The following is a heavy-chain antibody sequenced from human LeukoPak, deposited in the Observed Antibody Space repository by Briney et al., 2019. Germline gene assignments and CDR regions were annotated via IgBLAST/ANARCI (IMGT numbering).Heavy chain of an antibody. J-gene: IGHJ4*02. D-gene: IGHD3-22*01. CDR2: VYHSGGT. CDR1: GDSISSYY. Sequence: SDTLSLTCTVSGDSISSYYWSWIRQPPGKGLEWIGYVYHSGGTTYNPSLKSRVSISVDTSNNQVSLRLHSGTAADTAIYYCARIGSYDSIGYYFDYWGQGALVTVSS. CDR3: ARIGSYDSIGYYFDY. V-gene: IGHV4-59*07.